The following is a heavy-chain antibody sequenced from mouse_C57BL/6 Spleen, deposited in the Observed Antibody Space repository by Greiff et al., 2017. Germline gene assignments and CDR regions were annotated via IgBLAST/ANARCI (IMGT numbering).Heavy chain of an antibody. J-gene: IGHJ1*03. D-gene: IGHD2-5*01. CDR1: GYAFSSSW. Sequence: QVQLKQSGPELVKPGASVKISCKASGYAFSSSWMNWVKQRPGKGLEWIGRIYPGDGDTNYNGKFKGKATLTADKSSSTAYMQLSSLTSEDSAVYFCARGYSNYVDYWYFDVWGTGTTVTVSS. V-gene: IGHV1-82*01. CDR2: IYPGDGDT. CDR3: ARGYSNYVDYWYFDV.